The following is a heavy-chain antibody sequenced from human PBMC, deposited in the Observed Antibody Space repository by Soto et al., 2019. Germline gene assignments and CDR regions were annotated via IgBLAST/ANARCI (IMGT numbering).Heavy chain of an antibody. Sequence: EVQLVESGGGLVQPGGSLRLSCAASGFTFSSYAMHWVRQAPGKGLEYVSAISSNGGSTYYANSVKGRFTISRDNSKNTLYLQMGSLRAEDMAVYYCARQSGYRYYFDYWGQGTLVTVSS. CDR2: ISSNGGST. CDR3: ARQSGYRYYFDY. D-gene: IGHD5-18*01. V-gene: IGHV3-64*01. J-gene: IGHJ4*02. CDR1: GFTFSSYA.